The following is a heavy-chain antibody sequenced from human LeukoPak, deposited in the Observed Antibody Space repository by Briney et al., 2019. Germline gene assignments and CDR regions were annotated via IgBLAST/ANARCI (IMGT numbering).Heavy chain of an antibody. Sequence: GGSLRLSCAASGFTFSSYGMHWVRQAPGKGVEWVAVIWYDGSNKYYADSVKGRFTISRDNSKNTLYLQMNSLTVEDTAVYYCARSLSSSPIDYWGQGTLVTVSS. V-gene: IGHV3-33*01. CDR3: ARSLSSSPIDY. D-gene: IGHD6-13*01. CDR1: GFTFSSYG. J-gene: IGHJ4*02. CDR2: IWYDGSNK.